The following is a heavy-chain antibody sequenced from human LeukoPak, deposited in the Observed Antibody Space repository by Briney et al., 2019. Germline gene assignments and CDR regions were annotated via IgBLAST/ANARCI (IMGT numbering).Heavy chain of an antibody. V-gene: IGHV1-24*01. CDR2: FDPEDGET. CDR3: ATGLVGKRVDY. CDR1: GYSFTSYW. D-gene: IGHD7-27*01. Sequence: KISCKGSGYSFTSYWIGWVRQAPGKGLEWMGGFDPEDGETIYAQKFQGRVSMTEDTSTDTAYMELSSLRSEDTAVYYCATGLVGKRVDYWGQGTLVTVSS. J-gene: IGHJ4*02.